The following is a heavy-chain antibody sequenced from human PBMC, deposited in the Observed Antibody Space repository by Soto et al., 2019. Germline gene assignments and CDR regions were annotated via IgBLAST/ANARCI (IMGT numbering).Heavy chain of an antibody. V-gene: IGHV1-8*01. CDR2: MNPNSGNT. D-gene: IGHD6-19*01. Sequence: ASVKVSCKASGYTFTSYDINWVRQATGQGLEWMGWMNPNSGNTGYAQKFQGRVTITRDTSASTAYMELSSLRSEDTAVYYCARDSVWGAIAVAATSDYWGQGTLVTVSS. CDR3: ARDSVWGAIAVAATSDY. CDR1: GYTFTSYD. J-gene: IGHJ4*02.